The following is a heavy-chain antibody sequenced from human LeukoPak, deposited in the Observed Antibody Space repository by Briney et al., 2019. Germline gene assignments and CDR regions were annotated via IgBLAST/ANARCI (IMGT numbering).Heavy chain of an antibody. V-gene: IGHV3-23*01. CDR2: ISGSGGST. Sequence: PGGSLRLSCAASGFTFSSYAMSWVRRAPGKGLEWVSAISGSGGSTYYADSVKGRFTISRDNSKNTLYLQMNSLRAEDTAVYYCAKGYCSSTSCYDDYWGQGTLVTVSS. CDR3: AKGYCSSTSCYDDY. D-gene: IGHD2-2*01. CDR1: GFTFSSYA. J-gene: IGHJ4*02.